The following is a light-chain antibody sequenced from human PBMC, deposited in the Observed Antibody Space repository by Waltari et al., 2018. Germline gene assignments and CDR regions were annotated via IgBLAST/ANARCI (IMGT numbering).Light chain of an antibody. CDR3: QQYNSSYT. J-gene: IGKJ2*01. CDR1: QSISSW. Sequence: DIQMTQSPSTLSASVGDRVTITGRASQSISSWLAWYQQKPGKAPKLLIYKASSLESGVPSRFSGSGSGTEFTLTISSLQPDDFATYYCQQYNSSYTFGQGTKLEIK. CDR2: KAS. V-gene: IGKV1-5*03.